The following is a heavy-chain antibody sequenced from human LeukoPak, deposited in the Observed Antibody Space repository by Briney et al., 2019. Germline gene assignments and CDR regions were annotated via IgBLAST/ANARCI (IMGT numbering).Heavy chain of an antibody. CDR3: ARASSGWYNWFDP. Sequence: SETLSLTCNVSGGSIRGYYWSWIRQPPGKGLEWIGYIYSSGSTNYNPSLKSRVTISVDTSKNQFSLKLSSVTAADTAVYYCARASSGWYNWFDPWGQGTLVTVSS. CDR1: GGSIRGYY. D-gene: IGHD6-19*01. CDR2: IYSSGST. V-gene: IGHV4-59*01. J-gene: IGHJ5*02.